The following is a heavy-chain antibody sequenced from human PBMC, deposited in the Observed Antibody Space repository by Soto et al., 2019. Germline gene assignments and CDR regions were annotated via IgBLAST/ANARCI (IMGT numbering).Heavy chain of an antibody. Sequence: GASVKVSCKASGYTFSSYGISWVRQAPGQGLEWVGWISGYNGKSNYAQNYEGRVTITRDTSASTAYMELSSLRSEDTAVYYCARDLGGWPDYWGQGTLVTVSS. CDR1: GYTFSSYG. CDR2: ISGYNGKS. V-gene: IGHV1-18*04. D-gene: IGHD2-15*01. CDR3: ARDLGGWPDY. J-gene: IGHJ4*02.